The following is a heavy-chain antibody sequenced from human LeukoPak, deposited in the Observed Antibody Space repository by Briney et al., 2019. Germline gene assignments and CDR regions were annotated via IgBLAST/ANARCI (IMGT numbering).Heavy chain of an antibody. CDR3: AKKTWDSSAWYFLDY. CDR2: ISDSGGRI. Sequence: GGSLRLSCAASGFTFSSYWMSWVRQAPGKGLEWVSAISDSGGRINYADSVKGRFTISRDNSKNTLYLQMNSLRAEDTAVYYCAKKTWDSSAWYFLDYWGQGTLVTVSS. CDR1: GFTFSSYW. J-gene: IGHJ4*02. D-gene: IGHD3-22*01. V-gene: IGHV3-23*01.